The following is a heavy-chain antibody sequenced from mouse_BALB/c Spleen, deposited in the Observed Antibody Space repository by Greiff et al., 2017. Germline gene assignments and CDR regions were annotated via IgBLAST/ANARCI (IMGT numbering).Heavy chain of an antibody. CDR3: AKTNWDYFDY. J-gene: IGHJ2*01. V-gene: IGHV14-3*02. CDR2: IDPANGNT. CDR1: GFNIKDTY. Sequence: EVKLQESGAELVKPGASVKLSCTASGFNIKDTYMHWVKQRPEQGLEWIGRIDPANGNTKYDPKFQGKATITADTSSNTAYLQLSSLTSEDTAVYYCAKTNWDYFDYWGQGTTLTVSS. D-gene: IGHD4-1*01.